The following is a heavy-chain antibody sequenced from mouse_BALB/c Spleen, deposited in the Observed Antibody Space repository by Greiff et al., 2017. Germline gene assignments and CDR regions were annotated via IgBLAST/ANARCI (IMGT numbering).Heavy chain of an antibody. J-gene: IGHJ1*01. D-gene: IGHD1-2*01. CDR1: GFTFSSYT. CDR2: ISNGGGST. CDR3: ARQFITTDWYFDV. Sequence: DVHLVESGGGLVQPGGSLKLSCAASGFTFSSYTMSWVRQTPEKRLEWVAYISNGGGSTYYPDTVKGRFTISRDNAKNTLYLQMSSLKSEDTAMYYCARQFITTDWYFDVWGAGTTVTVSS. V-gene: IGHV5-12-2*01.